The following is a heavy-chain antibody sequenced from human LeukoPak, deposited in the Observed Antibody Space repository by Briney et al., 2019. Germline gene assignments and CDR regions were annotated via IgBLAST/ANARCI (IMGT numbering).Heavy chain of an antibody. D-gene: IGHD3-22*01. J-gene: IGHJ4*02. V-gene: IGHV4-61*02. CDR3: ARRVYDSSGIDY. Sequence: PSEXXSLTCTVSGGSISSGSYYWSWIRQPAGKGLEWIGRIYTSGSTNYNPSLKSRVTISVDTSKNQFSLKLSSVTAADTAVYYCARRVYDSSGIDYWGQGTLVTVSS. CDR1: GGSISSGSYY. CDR2: IYTSGST.